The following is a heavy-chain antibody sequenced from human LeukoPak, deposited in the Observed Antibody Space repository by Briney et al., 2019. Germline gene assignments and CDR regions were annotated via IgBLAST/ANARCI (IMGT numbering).Heavy chain of an antibody. V-gene: IGHV4-31*03. CDR2: IYYSGSA. CDR1: GGSISSGGYY. J-gene: IGHJ5*02. D-gene: IGHD3-22*01. Sequence: SETLSLTCTVSGGSISSGGYYWSWIRQHPGKGLEWIGYIYYSGSAYYNPSLKSRVTISVDTSKNQFSLKLSSVTAADTAVYYCARGGSYYDSSGFSWGQGTLVTVSS. CDR3: ARGGSYYDSSGFS.